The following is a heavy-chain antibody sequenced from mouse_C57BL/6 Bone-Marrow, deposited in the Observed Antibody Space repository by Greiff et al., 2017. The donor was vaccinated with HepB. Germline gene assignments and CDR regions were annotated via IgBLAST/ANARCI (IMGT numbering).Heavy chain of an antibody. CDR1: GYTFTSYW. J-gene: IGHJ3*01. V-gene: IGHV1-69*01. CDR3: AICSTTGGWFAY. D-gene: IGHD2-12*01. CDR2: IDPSDSYT. Sequence: QVQLQQPGAELVMPGASVKLSCKASGYTFTSYWMHWVKQRPGQGLEWIGEIDPSDSYTNYNQKFKGKSTLTVDKSSSTAYMQLSSLTSEDSAVYYCAICSTTGGWFAYWGQGTLVTVSA.